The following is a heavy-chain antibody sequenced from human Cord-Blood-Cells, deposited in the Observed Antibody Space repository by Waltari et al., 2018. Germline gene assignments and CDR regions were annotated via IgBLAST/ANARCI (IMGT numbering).Heavy chain of an antibody. CDR1: GYSFTSYW. V-gene: IGHV5-51*03. CDR3: ARRVGATTAFDI. J-gene: IGHJ3*02. Sequence: EVQLVQSGAEVKKPGESLKISCKGSGYSFTSYWIGWVRQMPGNGLEWMGIIYPSDAETRYSPSFQGQVTIAADKSISTTYLQWSSLKASDTAMYYCARRVGATTAFDIWGQGTMVTVSS. CDR2: IYPSDAET. D-gene: IGHD1-26*01.